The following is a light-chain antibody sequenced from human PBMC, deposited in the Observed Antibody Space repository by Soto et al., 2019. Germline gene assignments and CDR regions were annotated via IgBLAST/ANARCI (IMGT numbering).Light chain of an antibody. J-gene: IGKJ1*01. CDR1: QSVSRY. CDR2: GAS. CDR3: QQYSSPPRT. V-gene: IGKV3-20*01. Sequence: EIVLPQSPGSLSLSPGERATISCRASQSVSRYLAWYQQKPGQAPRILISGASSRATGFPDSFSGSVSGTDFIRTISRLEPEDSAVYYCQQYSSPPRTFGQGNKVEIK.